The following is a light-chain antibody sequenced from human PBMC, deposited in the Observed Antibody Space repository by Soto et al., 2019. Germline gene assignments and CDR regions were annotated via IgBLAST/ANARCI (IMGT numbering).Light chain of an antibody. CDR3: QQYDSSTWT. CDR2: AAS. V-gene: IGKV3-20*01. Sequence: EIVLTQSPGTLSLSPGERATLSCRASQSVTSAFLAWYQQKPGQAPRFLIYAASSRAPGIPDRFSGSGSGTDFPLTISRLEPEDFAVYYCQQYDSSTWTFGQGTKVEIK. CDR1: QSVTSAF. J-gene: IGKJ1*01.